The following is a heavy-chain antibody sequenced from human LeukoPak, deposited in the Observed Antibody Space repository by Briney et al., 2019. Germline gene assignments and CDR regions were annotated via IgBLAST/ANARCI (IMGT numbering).Heavy chain of an antibody. J-gene: IGHJ3*02. CDR1: GFTFDDYA. Sequence: GGSLRLSCAASGFTFDDYAMHWVRQAPGKGLEWVSGISWNSGSIGYADSVKGRFTISRDNAKNSLHLQMNSLRAEDMALYYCAKGGNYYGSGDDAFDIWGQGTMVTVSS. V-gene: IGHV3-9*03. CDR3: AKGGNYYGSGDDAFDI. CDR2: ISWNSGSI. D-gene: IGHD3-10*01.